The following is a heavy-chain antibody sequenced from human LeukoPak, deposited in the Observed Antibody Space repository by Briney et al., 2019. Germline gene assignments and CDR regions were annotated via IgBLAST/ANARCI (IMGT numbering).Heavy chain of an antibody. D-gene: IGHD3-10*01. CDR1: GFTVDDYS. J-gene: IGHJ3*02. CDR2: ISWDSGSI. Sequence: GGSLRLSCAASGFTVDDYSMHWVRQAPGKGLEWVSGISWDSGSIGYADPVKGRFTISRDNAKNSLYLQMNSLRAEDMALYYCAKDLYYGSGRPFVPVAFDIWGQGTMVTVSS. CDR3: AKDLYYGSGRPFVPVAFDI. V-gene: IGHV3-9*03.